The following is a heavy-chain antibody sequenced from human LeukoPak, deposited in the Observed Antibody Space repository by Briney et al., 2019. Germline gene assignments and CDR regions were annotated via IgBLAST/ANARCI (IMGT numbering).Heavy chain of an antibody. CDR2: ISGSGSGT. J-gene: IGHJ3*02. V-gene: IGHV3-23*01. CDR3: ANKWGLITMVRGVIRDFAFDI. D-gene: IGHD3-10*01. CDR1: GFTFSSYA. Sequence: GGSLRLSCAASGFTFSSYAMSWVRQAPGKGLEWVSGISGSGSGTYYADSVKGRFTISRDNSKNTLYLQMNSLRAEDTAVYYCANKWGLITMVRGVIRDFAFDIWGHGTMVTVSS.